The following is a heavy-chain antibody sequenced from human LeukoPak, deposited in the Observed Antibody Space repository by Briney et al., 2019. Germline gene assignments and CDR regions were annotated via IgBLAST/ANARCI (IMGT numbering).Heavy chain of an antibody. J-gene: IGHJ4*02. CDR1: GFTFSDYA. V-gene: IGHV3-64*01. Sequence: GGSLRLSCAASGFTFSDYAMHWVRQAPGKELEYVSAISSNGGSIHNANSVKGRFTISRDNSKNTLYLQMASLRAEDMPVYYCARRAPSHDFDDWGQGTLVTVSS. CDR2: ISSNGGSI. CDR3: ARRAPSHDFDD.